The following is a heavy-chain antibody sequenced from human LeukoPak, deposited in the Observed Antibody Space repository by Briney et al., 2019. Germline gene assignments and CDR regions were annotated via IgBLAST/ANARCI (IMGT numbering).Heavy chain of an antibody. Sequence: GGSLRLSCAASGFTFSAYIMHWVRQAPGRGLEWVASISSVSNYIYYADSVKGRFTISRDKAKNSLYLQMNSLRADDTGVYYCAKGLVVAATRDDWFDPWGQGTLVTVSS. J-gene: IGHJ5*02. CDR1: GFTFSAYI. D-gene: IGHD2-15*01. CDR3: AKGLVVAATRDDWFDP. V-gene: IGHV3-21*01. CDR2: ISSVSNYI.